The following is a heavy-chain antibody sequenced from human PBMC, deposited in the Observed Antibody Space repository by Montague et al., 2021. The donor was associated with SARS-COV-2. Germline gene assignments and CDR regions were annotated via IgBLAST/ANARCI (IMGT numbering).Heavy chain of an antibody. Sequence: SETLSLTCTVSGGPISRNYWNWIRQPPGKGLEWIGYIYYSGTTNXNPSLKSRVTMSVDTSKNQFSPKLNSVTAADTAVYYCARQPPYQTGALDIWGQGTMVTVSS. J-gene: IGHJ3*02. D-gene: IGHD2-2*01. CDR2: IYYSGTT. V-gene: IGHV4-59*01. CDR3: ARQPPYQTGALDI. CDR1: GGPISRNY.